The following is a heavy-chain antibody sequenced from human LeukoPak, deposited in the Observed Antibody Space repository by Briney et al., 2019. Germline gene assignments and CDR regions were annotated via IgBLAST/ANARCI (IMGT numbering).Heavy chain of an antibody. CDR2: INHSGST. Sequence: SETLSLTCAVYGGSFSGYYWSWIRQPPGKGLEWIGEINHSGSTNYNPSLKSRVTISVDTSKNQFSLKLSFVTAADTAVYYCARLGYYDSSGYYFEAFDIWGQGTMVTVSS. J-gene: IGHJ3*02. CDR1: GGSFSGYY. D-gene: IGHD3-22*01. CDR3: ARLGYYDSSGYYFEAFDI. V-gene: IGHV4-34*01.